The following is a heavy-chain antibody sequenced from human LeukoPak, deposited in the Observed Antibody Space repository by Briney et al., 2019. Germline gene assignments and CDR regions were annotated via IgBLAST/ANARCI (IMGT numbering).Heavy chain of an antibody. CDR3: ARDVSIEGFTTRGHDY. CDR2: ISSYNGNT. D-gene: IGHD3-22*01. CDR1: GYTFTSYG. Sequence: ASVKVSCKAAGYTFTSYGISWGRQAPGQGLEWMGWISSYNGNTNYAQKLQGRVTMTTDTSTSTAYMELRSLRSDDTAVYYCARDVSIEGFTTRGHDYWGQGTLVTVSS. J-gene: IGHJ4*02. V-gene: IGHV1-18*01.